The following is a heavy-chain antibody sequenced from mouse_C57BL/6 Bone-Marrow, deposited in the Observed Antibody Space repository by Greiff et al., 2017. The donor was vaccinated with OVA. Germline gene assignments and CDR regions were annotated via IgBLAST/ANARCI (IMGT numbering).Heavy chain of an antibody. CDR3: ARINLTTYAMDY. Sequence: DVKLVESGGGLVKPGGSLKLSCAASGFTFSAYGMHWVRQAPEKGLEWVAYISSGSSTIYYADTVKGRFTISRDHAKNTLSLQITSLRSEDTAMYYCARINLTTYAMDYWGQGTSVTVSS. CDR1: GFTFSAYG. V-gene: IGHV5-17*01. CDR2: ISSGSSTI. D-gene: IGHD2-12*01. J-gene: IGHJ4*01.